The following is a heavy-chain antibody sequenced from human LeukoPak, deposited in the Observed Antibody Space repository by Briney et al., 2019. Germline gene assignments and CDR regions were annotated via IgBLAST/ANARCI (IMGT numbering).Heavy chain of an antibody. D-gene: IGHD4-11*01. CDR3: AKDDINYRFHP. J-gene: IGHJ5*02. Sequence: PGGSLRLSCAASGFIFSSYGMHWVRQAPGKGLEWVAFIGYDGSNKDSADSVRGRFTISRDNSKNTLFLQMNSLKAEDTAVYYCAKDDINYRFHPGGQGTLVTVSS. CDR1: GFIFSSYG. V-gene: IGHV3-30*02. CDR2: IGYDGSNK.